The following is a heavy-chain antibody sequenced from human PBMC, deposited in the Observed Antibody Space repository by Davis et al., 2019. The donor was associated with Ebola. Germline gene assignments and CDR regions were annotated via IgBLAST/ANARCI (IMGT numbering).Heavy chain of an antibody. CDR3: AREETRGSIAGWFDP. CDR1: NYSINSGYY. V-gene: IGHV4-38-2*02. Sequence: MPSETLSLTCTVSNYSINSGYYWGWIRQTPERGLEWIASIDHSGNTIYNPSLKSRVTMSVDTSKNQFSVRLSSLTAADTALYYCAREETRGSIAGWFDPWGQGTLVTVSS. CDR2: IDHSGNT. D-gene: IGHD2-21*01. J-gene: IGHJ5*02.